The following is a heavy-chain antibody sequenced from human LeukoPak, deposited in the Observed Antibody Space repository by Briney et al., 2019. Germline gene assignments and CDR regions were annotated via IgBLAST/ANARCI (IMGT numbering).Heavy chain of an antibody. Sequence: KSSETLSLTCTVSGGSISSSSYYWGWIRQPPGKGLEWIGSIYYSGSTYYHPSLKSRVTISVDTSKNPFALKLDSVTAADTAVYYCASFAHGSGWKGDYWGQGTLVTVSS. V-gene: IGHV4-39*01. CDR3: ASFAHGSGWKGDY. D-gene: IGHD6-19*01. CDR2: IYYSGST. J-gene: IGHJ4*02. CDR1: GGSISSSSYY.